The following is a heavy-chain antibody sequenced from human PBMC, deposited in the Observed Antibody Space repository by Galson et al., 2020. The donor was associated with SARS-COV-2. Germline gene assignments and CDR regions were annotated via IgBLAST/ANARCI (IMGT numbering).Heavy chain of an antibody. CDR3: AGVQGATVTELNYYGMDV. D-gene: IGHD4-17*01. V-gene: IGHV4-61*08. CDR2: IYYSGST. Sequence: SETLSLTCTVSGGSISSGGYYWSWIRQHPGKGLEWIGYIYYSGSTYYNPSLKSRVTISVDTSKNQFSLKLSSVTAADTAVYYCAGVQGATVTELNYYGMDVWGQGTTVTVSS. CDR1: GGSISSGGYY. J-gene: IGHJ6*02.